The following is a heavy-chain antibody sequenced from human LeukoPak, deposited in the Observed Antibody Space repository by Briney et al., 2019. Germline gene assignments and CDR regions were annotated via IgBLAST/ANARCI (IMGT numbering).Heavy chain of an antibody. Sequence: GESLKISCKGSGYSFTSYWIGWVRQMPGKGLEWMGIIYPGDSDTRYSPSFQGQVTIPADKSISTAYLQWSSLKASDTAMYYCARHPSPGIAVVGGDYWGQGTLVTVSS. D-gene: IGHD6-19*01. J-gene: IGHJ4*02. V-gene: IGHV5-51*01. CDR3: ARHPSPGIAVVGGDY. CDR2: IYPGDSDT. CDR1: GYSFTSYW.